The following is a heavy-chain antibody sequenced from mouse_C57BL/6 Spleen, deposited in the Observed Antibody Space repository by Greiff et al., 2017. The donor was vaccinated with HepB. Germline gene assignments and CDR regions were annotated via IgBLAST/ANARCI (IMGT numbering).Heavy chain of an antibody. CDR2: ISSGGSTI. V-gene: IGHV5-17*01. CDR1: GFTFSDYG. J-gene: IGHJ2*01. CDR3: ARNDYDWFDY. Sequence: EVKLMESGGGLVKPGGSLKLSCAASGFTFSDYGMHWVRQAPEKGLEWVAYISSGGSTIYYADTVKGRFTISRDNAKNTLFLQMTSLRSEDTAMYYCARNDYDWFDYWGQGTTLTVSS. D-gene: IGHD2-4*01.